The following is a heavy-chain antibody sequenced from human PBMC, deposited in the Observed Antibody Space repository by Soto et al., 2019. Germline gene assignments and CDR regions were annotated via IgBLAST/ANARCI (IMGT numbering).Heavy chain of an antibody. CDR3: ANQYSSGWYAAEPFDY. J-gene: IGHJ4*02. CDR1: GFTFDDYA. CDR2: ISWNSGSI. D-gene: IGHD6-19*01. V-gene: IGHV3-9*01. Sequence: EVQLVESGGGLVQPGRSLRLSCAASGFTFDDYAMHWVRQAPGKGLEWVSGISWNSGSIGYADSVKGRFTISRDNAKNSLYLQMNSLRAEDTALYYCANQYSSGWYAAEPFDYWGQGTLVTVSS.